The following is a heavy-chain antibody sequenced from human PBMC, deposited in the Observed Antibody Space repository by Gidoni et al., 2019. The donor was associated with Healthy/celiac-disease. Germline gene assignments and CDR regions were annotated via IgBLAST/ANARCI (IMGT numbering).Heavy chain of an antibody. J-gene: IGHJ3*02. CDR2: ISGSGGST. CDR3: AKDLSYGGNSFLGAFDI. Sequence: EVQLLESGGGLVQPGGSLRLSCAASGFTFSRYDMSWVGQAPGKGLGWVSAISGSGGSTYYADSGKGRFTISRDNSKNTLYLQMNSLRAEDTAVYYCAKDLSYGGNSFLGAFDIWGQGTMVTVSS. D-gene: IGHD4-17*01. CDR1: GFTFSRYD. V-gene: IGHV3-23*01.